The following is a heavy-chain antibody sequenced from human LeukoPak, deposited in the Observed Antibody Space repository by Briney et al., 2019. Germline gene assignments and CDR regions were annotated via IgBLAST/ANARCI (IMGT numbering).Heavy chain of an antibody. V-gene: IGHV3-23*01. CDR1: GFTFSSSA. CDR3: ARGASSSPFDY. Sequence: GALRLSCAASGFTFSSSAMSWVRQAPGKGLEWVSSISGSAASRNYADSVKGRFTISRDNSKNTLYLQVNSLRAEDTAVYYCARGASSSPFDYWGQGTLVTVSS. J-gene: IGHJ4*02. CDR2: ISGSAASR. D-gene: IGHD6-6*01.